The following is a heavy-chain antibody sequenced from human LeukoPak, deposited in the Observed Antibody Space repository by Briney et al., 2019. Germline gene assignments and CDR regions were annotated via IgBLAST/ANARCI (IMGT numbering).Heavy chain of an antibody. CDR1: GFIFSSRF. CDR3: AKHNVWFGPNWFDP. V-gene: IGHV3-66*04. J-gene: IGHJ5*02. CDR2: IYSGGSK. D-gene: IGHD3-10*01. Sequence: GGSLRLSCAASGFIFSSRFMTWVRQAPGKGLEWVSVIYSGGSKYYSDSVTGGFTIFKENSKRKGFLQMKSMGRDDSAVSYCAKHNVWFGPNWFDPWGQGTLVAVSS.